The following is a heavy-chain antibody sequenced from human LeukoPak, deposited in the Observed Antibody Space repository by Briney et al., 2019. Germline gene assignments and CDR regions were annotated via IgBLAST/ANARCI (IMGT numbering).Heavy chain of an antibody. CDR1: GFTFDDYA. D-gene: IGHD6-19*01. CDR3: AKEGSVAGTVDY. CDR2: ISWNSGSI. V-gene: IGHV3-9*01. J-gene: IGHJ4*02. Sequence: GGSLRLSCAASGFTFDDYAMHWVRQAPGKGLEWVSGISWNSGSIGYADSVKGRFTISRDNAKNSLYLQMNSLRAEDTALYYCAKEGSVAGTVDYWGQGTLVTVSS.